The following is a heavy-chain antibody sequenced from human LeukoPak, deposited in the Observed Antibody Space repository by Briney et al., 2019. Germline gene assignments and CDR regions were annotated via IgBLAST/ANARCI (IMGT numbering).Heavy chain of an antibody. Sequence: SVKVSCKASGYTFTSYGISWVRQAPGQGLEWMGGIIPIFGTANYAQKFQGRVTITADESTSTAYMELSSLRSEDTAVYYCARVAGSSGWYLRGSYYYYGMDVWGQGTTVTVSS. CDR3: ARVAGSSGWYLRGSYYYYGMDV. CDR2: IIPIFGTA. D-gene: IGHD6-19*01. V-gene: IGHV1-69*13. J-gene: IGHJ6*02. CDR1: GYTFTSYG.